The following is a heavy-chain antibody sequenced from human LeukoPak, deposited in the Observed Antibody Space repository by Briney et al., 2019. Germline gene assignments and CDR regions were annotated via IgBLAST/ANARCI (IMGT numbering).Heavy chain of an antibody. CDR1: GFTFSRYS. CDR2: ISSSGSTI. V-gene: IGHV3-48*04. CDR3: ARAGRAYYYDSSGYYYDY. J-gene: IGHJ4*02. D-gene: IGHD3-22*01. Sequence: GGSLRLSCAASGFTFSRYSMNWVRQAPGKGLEWVSYISSSGSTIYYADSVKGRFTISRDNAKNSLYLQMNSLRAEDTAVYYCARAGRAYYYDSSGYYYDYWGQGTLVTVSS.